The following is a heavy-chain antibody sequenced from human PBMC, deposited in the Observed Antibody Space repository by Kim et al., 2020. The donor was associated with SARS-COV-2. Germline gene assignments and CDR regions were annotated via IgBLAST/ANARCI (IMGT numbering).Heavy chain of an antibody. D-gene: IGHD2-2*02. V-gene: IGHV4-4*07. CDR3: ARDRPNCSSTSCYTIWFDP. J-gene: IGHJ5*02. CDR2: IYTSGST. Sequence: SETLSLTCTVSGGSISSYYWSWIRQPAGKGLEWIGRIYTSGSTNYNPSLKSRVTMSVDTSKNQFSLKLSSVTAADTAVYYCARDRPNCSSTSCYTIWFDPWGHGTLVTVSS. CDR1: GGSISSYY.